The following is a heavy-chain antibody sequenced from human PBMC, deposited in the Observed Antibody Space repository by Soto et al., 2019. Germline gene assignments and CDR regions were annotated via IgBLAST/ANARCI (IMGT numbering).Heavy chain of an antibody. V-gene: IGHV4-34*01. CDR1: GGSFSGYY. J-gene: IGHJ4*02. D-gene: IGHD3-10*01. Sequence: SETLSLTCSVYGGSFSGYYWSWIRQPPGKGLEWIGEINHSGSTNYNPSLKSRVTISVDTSKNQFSLKLSSVTAADTAVYYCARRATTYYYGSGSYGGFDYWGQGTLVTVSS. CDR2: INHSGST. CDR3: ARRATTYYYGSGSYGGFDY.